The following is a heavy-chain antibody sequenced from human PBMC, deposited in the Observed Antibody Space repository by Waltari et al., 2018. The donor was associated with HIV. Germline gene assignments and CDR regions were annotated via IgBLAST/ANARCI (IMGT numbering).Heavy chain of an antibody. D-gene: IGHD3-16*01. CDR2: IYWDDDK. CDR1: GFSPSTSGVG. J-gene: IGHJ3*02. Sequence: QITLKESGPTLVKPTQTLTLTCTFSGFSPSTSGVGVGWIRQPPGKALEWLALIYWDDDKRYSPSLKSRLTITKDTSKNQVVLTMTNMDPVDTATYYCAHRRGGWVAFDIWGQGTMVTVSS. CDR3: AHRRGGWVAFDI. V-gene: IGHV2-5*02.